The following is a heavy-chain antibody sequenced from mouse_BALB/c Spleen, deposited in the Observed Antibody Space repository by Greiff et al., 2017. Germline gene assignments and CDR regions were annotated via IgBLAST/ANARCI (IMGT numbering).Heavy chain of an antibody. Sequence: EVKLMESGPSLVKPSQTLSLTCSVTGDSITSGYWNWIRKFPGNKLEYMGYISYSGSTYYNPSLKSRISITRDTSKNQYYLQLNSVTTEDTATYYCARSGSSPYAMDYWGQGTSVTVSS. CDR2: ISYSGST. J-gene: IGHJ4*01. CDR3: ARSGSSPYAMDY. D-gene: IGHD1-1*01. CDR1: GDSITSGY. V-gene: IGHV3-8*02.